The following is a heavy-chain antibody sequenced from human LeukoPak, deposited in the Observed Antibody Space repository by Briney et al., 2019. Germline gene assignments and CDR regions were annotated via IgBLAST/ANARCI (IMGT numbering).Heavy chain of an antibody. Sequence: SETLSLTCAVYGGSFSGYYWSWIRQPPGKGLEWIGEINHSGSTNYNPSLKSRVTISVDTSKNQFSLKLSSVTAADTAVYYCARLRSSSWYGYYMDVWGQGTTVTVSS. CDR2: INHSGST. CDR3: ARLRSSSWYGYYMDV. V-gene: IGHV4-34*01. J-gene: IGHJ6*03. CDR1: GGSFSGYY. D-gene: IGHD6-13*01.